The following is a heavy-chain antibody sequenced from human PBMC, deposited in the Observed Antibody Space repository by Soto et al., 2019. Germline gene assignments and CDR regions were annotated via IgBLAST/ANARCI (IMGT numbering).Heavy chain of an antibody. D-gene: IGHD3-3*01. CDR2: ISAYNGNT. CDR1: GYTFTSYG. Sequence: GASVKVSCKASGYTFTSYGISWVRQAPGQGLEWMGWISAYNGNTNYAQKLQGRVTMTTDTSTSTAYMELRSLRSDDTAVYYCARAAYLVTTMFGVVNDAFDIWGQGTMVTVS. J-gene: IGHJ3*02. V-gene: IGHV1-18*01. CDR3: ARAAYLVTTMFGVVNDAFDI.